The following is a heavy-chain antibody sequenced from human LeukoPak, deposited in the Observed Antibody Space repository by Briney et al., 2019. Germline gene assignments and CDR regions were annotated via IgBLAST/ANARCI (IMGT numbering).Heavy chain of an antibody. V-gene: IGHV1-2*06. CDR1: GYTFTGYY. D-gene: IGHD6-19*01. CDR3: ARGYNNGFDAFDI. J-gene: IGHJ3*02. CDR2: IHPNSGGT. Sequence: ASVKVSCKASGYTFTGYYMHWVRQAPGQGPEWMGRIHPNSGGTNYAQKFQGRVTMIRDTSINTAYMDLSRLRSDDTAVYYCARGYNNGFDAFDIWGQGTMVTVSS.